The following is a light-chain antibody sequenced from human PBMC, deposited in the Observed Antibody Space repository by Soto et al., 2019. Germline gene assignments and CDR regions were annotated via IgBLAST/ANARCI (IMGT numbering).Light chain of an antibody. V-gene: IGLV2-8*01. CDR3: SSFASSNTWV. CDR1: SSDVGAYNY. Sequence: QSVLTQPPSASGAPGQSGTISCTGTSSDVGAYNYVSWYQQHAGKAPKLVIYEATKRPSGVPDRFSGSKSANPASLTVSVLQAEDEADYSCSSFASSNTWVFGGGTKLTVL. CDR2: EAT. J-gene: IGLJ3*02.